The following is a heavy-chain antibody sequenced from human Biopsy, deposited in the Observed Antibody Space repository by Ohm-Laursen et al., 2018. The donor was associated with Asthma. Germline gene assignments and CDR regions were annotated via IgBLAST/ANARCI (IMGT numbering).Heavy chain of an antibody. Sequence: SLRLSCSASGFKLDEYTMHWVRQAPGKGLEWVSGISWNSATIGYADSVEGRFTISRDNAKNSVFLHMDSLRPEDTAFYYCAKVRSDWVITESFDYWGQGVLVTASS. V-gene: IGHV3-9*01. CDR2: ISWNSATI. CDR1: GFKLDEYT. J-gene: IGHJ4*02. CDR3: AKVRSDWVITESFDY. D-gene: IGHD3-22*01.